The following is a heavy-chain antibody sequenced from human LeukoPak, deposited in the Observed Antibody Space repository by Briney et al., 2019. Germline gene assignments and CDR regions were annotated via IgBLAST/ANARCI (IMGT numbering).Heavy chain of an antibody. CDR2: IYTSGST. V-gene: IGHV4-61*02. CDR3: ARLRRDGYNYYFDY. D-gene: IGHD5-24*01. J-gene: IGHJ4*02. Sequence: PSETLSLTCTVSGGSISSGSYYWSWIRQPAGKGLEWIGRIYTSGSTNYNPSLKSRVTISGDTSKNEFSLKLSSVTAADTAVYYCARLRRDGYNYYFDYWGQGTLVTVSS. CDR1: GGSISSGSYY.